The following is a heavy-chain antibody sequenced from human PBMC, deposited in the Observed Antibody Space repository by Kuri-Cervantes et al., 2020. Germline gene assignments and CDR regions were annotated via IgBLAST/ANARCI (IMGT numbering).Heavy chain of an antibody. J-gene: IGHJ4*02. Sequence: GESLKISCAASGYTFSSYSMNWVRQAPGKGLEWVSYISSSGSTIYYADSVKGRFTISSDNSKNTLYLQLNSLRAENTAVYYCAKDVADSSGWFFDYWGQGTLVTVSS. CDR3: AKDVADSSGWFFDY. CDR2: ISSSGSTI. D-gene: IGHD6-19*01. CDR1: GYTFSSYS. V-gene: IGHV3-48*01.